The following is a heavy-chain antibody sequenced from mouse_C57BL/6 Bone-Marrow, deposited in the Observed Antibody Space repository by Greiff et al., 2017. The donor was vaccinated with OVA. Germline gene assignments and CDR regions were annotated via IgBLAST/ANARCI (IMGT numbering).Heavy chain of an antibody. D-gene: IGHD1-2*01. CDR3: RLTPFDY. J-gene: IGHJ2*01. V-gene: IGHV1-15*01. Sequence: VQLQQSGAELVRPGASVTLSCKASGYTFTDYEMHWVKQTPVHGLEWIGAIDPETGGTAYNQKFKGKAILTADKYSSTAYMELRSLTSEDSAVYYCRLTPFDYWGQGTTLTVSS. CDR2: IDPETGGT. CDR1: GYTFTDYE.